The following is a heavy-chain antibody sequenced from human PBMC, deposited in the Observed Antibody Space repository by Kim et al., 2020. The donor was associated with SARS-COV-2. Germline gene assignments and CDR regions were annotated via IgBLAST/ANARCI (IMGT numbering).Heavy chain of an antibody. CDR2: ISSSGRTI. CDR1: GFTFSNYE. D-gene: IGHD1-26*01. V-gene: IGHV3-48*03. Sequence: GGSLRLSCAASGFTFSNYEMNWVRQAPGKGLEWVAYISSSGRTIYYADAVEGRFTISRDNAKNSLYLQMHSLRAEDTAVYYCARDEYSGSYYWGRGPDYWGQGTLVTVSS. CDR3: ARDEYSGSYYWGRGPDY. J-gene: IGHJ4*02.